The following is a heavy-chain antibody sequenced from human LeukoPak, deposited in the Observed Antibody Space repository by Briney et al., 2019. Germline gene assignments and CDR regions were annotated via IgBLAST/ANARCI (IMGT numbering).Heavy chain of an antibody. D-gene: IGHD3-9*01. V-gene: IGHV3-23*01. Sequence: GGSLRLSCAASGFTFSSYALTWVRQARGKGLEWIPGISGSGGSTFYAESVKGRFSISRDNSKNTLYLQMNTLRAEDTAVYYCAKCPTDYDSLTGYYPFEYWGQGTLVTVSS. CDR1: GFTFSSYA. CDR3: AKCPTDYDSLTGYYPFEY. J-gene: IGHJ4*02. CDR2: ISGSGGST.